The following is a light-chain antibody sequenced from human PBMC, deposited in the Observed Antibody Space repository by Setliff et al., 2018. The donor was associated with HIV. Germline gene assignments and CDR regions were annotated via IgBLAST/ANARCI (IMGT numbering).Light chain of an antibody. CDR2: EVN. J-gene: IGLJ1*01. CDR1: SSDIGGYNY. V-gene: IGLV2-14*01. CDR3: SSYTSGSTRV. Sequence: QSALAQPASVSGPPGQSITISCTGTSSDIGGYNYVSWYQQHPGRAPKLIIYEVNIRPSGVSNRFAGFKFGNTASLSISGLQAVDEADYYCSSYTSGSTRVFGAGTKVTV.